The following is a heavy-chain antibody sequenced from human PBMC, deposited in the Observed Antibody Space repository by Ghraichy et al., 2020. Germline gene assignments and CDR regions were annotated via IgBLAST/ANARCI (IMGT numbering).Heavy chain of an antibody. V-gene: IGHV3-30*02. J-gene: IGHJ6*03. Sequence: LSLTCAASGFTFSSYGMHWVRQAPGKGLEWVAFIRDDGSNKYYAESVKGRFTISRDNSKNTLYLQMNSLRAEDTAVYYCAKGYSYGTIYYYYYMDVWGKGTTVTVSS. D-gene: IGHD5-18*01. CDR3: AKGYSYGTIYYYYYMDV. CDR1: GFTFSSYG. CDR2: IRDDGSNK.